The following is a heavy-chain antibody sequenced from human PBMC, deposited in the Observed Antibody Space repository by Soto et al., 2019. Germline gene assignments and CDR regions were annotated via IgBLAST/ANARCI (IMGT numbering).Heavy chain of an antibody. D-gene: IGHD6-19*01. V-gene: IGHV1-69*01. Sequence: QVQLVQSGAEMKKPGSSVKVSCKASGGTFSSYAISWVRQAPGQGLEWMGGIIPIFGTANYAQKFQGRVTITADESTSTAYMALSSLRSEDTAVYYCARYRYSSGWYPDYWGQGTLVTVSS. J-gene: IGHJ4*02. CDR1: GGTFSSYA. CDR3: ARYRYSSGWYPDY. CDR2: IIPIFGTA.